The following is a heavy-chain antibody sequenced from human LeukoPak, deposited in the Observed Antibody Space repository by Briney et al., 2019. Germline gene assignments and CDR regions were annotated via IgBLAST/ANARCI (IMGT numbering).Heavy chain of an antibody. J-gene: IGHJ4*02. D-gene: IGHD5-18*01. CDR3: VNGARGNTYGSGY. CDR2: ISDSGGST. Sequence: GGSLRLSCAASGFTFSSYDMSWVRQAPGKGLEWVSAISDSGGSTYCADSVKGRFTISRDNSKNTLYLQMNSLRAEDTAVYYCVNGARGNTYGSGYWGQGTLVTVSS. V-gene: IGHV3-23*01. CDR1: GFTFSSYD.